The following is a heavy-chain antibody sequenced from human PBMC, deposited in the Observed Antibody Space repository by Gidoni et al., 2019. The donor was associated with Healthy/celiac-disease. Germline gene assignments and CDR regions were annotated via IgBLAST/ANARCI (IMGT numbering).Heavy chain of an antibody. D-gene: IGHD1-1*01. Sequence: QVQLVESGGGVVQPGRSLRLSCAASGFTFSSYGMHWVRQAPGKGLEWVAVISYDGSNKYYADSVKGRFTISRDNSKNTLYLQMNSLRAEDTAVYYCAKGTIGGLAEYFQHWGQGTLVTVSS. J-gene: IGHJ1*01. CDR3: AKGTIGGLAEYFQH. CDR2: ISYDGSNK. V-gene: IGHV3-30*18. CDR1: GFTFSSYG.